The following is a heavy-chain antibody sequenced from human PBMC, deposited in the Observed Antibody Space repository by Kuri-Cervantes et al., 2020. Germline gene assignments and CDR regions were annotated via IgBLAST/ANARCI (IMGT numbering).Heavy chain of an antibody. CDR3: ARERHNYGYLFDY. CDR1: GGSFSDYY. D-gene: IGHD5-18*01. J-gene: IGHJ4*02. Sequence: GESLKISCAVYGGSFSDYYMSWIRQAPGKGLEWISHISTTGSLIYYADSVKGRFTVSRDNAKKSLFLQMNSLRAEDTAVYYCARERHNYGYLFDYWGQGTLVTVSS. CDR2: ISTTGSLI. V-gene: IGHV3-11*04.